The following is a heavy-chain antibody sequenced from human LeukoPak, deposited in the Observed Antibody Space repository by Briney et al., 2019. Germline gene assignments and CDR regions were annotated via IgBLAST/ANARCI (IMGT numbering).Heavy chain of an antibody. CDR3: ARVWSGLGELSLSDY. CDR1: GYTFTSYG. V-gene: IGHV1-18*01. D-gene: IGHD3-16*02. CDR2: ISAYNGNT. Sequence: GASVKVSCKASGYTFTSYGISWVRQAPGQGLEWMGWISAYNGNTNYAQKLQGRVTMTTDTSTSTAYMELRSLRSDDAAVYYCARVWSGLGELSLSDYWGQGTLVTVSS. J-gene: IGHJ4*02.